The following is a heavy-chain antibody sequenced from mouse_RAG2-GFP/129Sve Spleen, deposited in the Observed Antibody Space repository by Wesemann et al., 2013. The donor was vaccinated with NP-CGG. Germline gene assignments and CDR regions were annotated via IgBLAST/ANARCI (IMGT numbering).Heavy chain of an antibody. V-gene: IGHV1-84*02. Sequence: GQGLEWIGWIYPGSGNTKYNEKFKGKATLTVDTSSSTAYMQLSSLTSEDTAVYFCARGTGTPFDYWGQGTTLTVSS. J-gene: IGHJ2*01. CDR2: IYPGSGNT. CDR3: ARGTGTPFDY. D-gene: IGHD4-1*01.